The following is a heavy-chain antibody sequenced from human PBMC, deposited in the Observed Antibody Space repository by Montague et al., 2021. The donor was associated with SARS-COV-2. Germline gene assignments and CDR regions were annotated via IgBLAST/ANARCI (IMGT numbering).Heavy chain of an antibody. D-gene: IGHD1-1*01. CDR3: ARAQNTCFIANCVNYFDV. J-gene: IGHJ4*02. CDR2: VHYTGST. Sequence: SETLSLTCEVSGGSMSGCYWTWIRQSPGKGLEWIGYVHYTGSTKYNPSLKTRVSLSLDTPKNHFSLHPSSVTAADTAIYFCARAQNTCFIANCVNYFDVWGLGALVTVSS. CDR1: GGSMSGCY. V-gene: IGHV4-59*01.